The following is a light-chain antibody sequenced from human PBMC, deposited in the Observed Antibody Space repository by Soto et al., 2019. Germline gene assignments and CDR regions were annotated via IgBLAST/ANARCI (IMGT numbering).Light chain of an antibody. CDR1: SSSVGGYNY. CDR3: SPYAGSNPAV. J-gene: IGLJ1*01. CDR2: EVR. V-gene: IGLV2-8*01. Sequence: QSALTQPPSASGSPGQSVSISCTGTSSSVGGYNYHSWYQQPPGTAPKLMIYEVRKRPSGVHDLFSGSKSGNTASLTVSGLQPEEEADYYFSPYAGSNPAVFGTGTKLTVL.